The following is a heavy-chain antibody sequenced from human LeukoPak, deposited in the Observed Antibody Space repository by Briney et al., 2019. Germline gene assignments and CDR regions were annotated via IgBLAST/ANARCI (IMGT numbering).Heavy chain of an antibody. J-gene: IGHJ2*01. CDR2: IIPIFGTA. D-gene: IGHD3-3*01. Sequence: SVKVSCKASGGTFSSYAISWVGQAPGQGLEWMGGIIPIFGTANYAQKFQGRVTITADESTSTAYMELSSLRSEDTAVYYCASFGRVGWSGEPRYYWYFDLWGRGTLVTVSS. V-gene: IGHV1-69*13. CDR3: ASFGRVGWSGEPRYYWYFDL. CDR1: GGTFSSYA.